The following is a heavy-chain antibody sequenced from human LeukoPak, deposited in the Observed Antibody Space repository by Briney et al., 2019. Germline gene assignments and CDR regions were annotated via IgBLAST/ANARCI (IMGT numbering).Heavy chain of an antibody. CDR2: INPSGGST. V-gene: IGHV1-46*01. CDR3: ARASRDGYNFDY. Sequence: GSVRVSCTASGYTFTSYYMHWVRQAPGKGLEGMGIINPSGGSTNYAQKFQGRVTMTRDTSTSTVYMELSSLRSEDTAVYYCARASRDGYNFDYWGQGTLVTVSS. J-gene: IGHJ4*02. CDR1: GYTFTSYY. D-gene: IGHD5-24*01.